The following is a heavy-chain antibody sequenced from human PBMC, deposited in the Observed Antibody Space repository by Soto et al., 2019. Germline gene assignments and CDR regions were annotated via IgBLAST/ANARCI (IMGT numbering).Heavy chain of an antibody. CDR1: GGTFSSYT. CDR2: IIPILGIA. CDR3: AREKDHSYGIDY. Sequence: ASVKVSCKASGGTFSSYTISWVRQAPGQGLEWMGRIIPILGIANYAQKFQGRVTITADKSTSTAYMELSSLRSEDTAVYYCAREKDHSYGIDYWGQGTLVTVSS. D-gene: IGHD5-18*01. V-gene: IGHV1-69*04. J-gene: IGHJ4*02.